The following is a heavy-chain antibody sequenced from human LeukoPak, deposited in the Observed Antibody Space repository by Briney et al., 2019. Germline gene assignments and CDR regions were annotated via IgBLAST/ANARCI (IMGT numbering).Heavy chain of an antibody. J-gene: IGHJ4*02. V-gene: IGHV1-8*03. CDR3: ARMVYDSSGYYQDY. Sequence: ASVTVSCTASGYTFTSYDINWVRQATGQGLEWMGWMNPNSGNTGYAQKFQGRVTITRNTSISTAYMELSSLRSEDTAVYYCARMVYDSSGYYQDYWGQGTLVTVSS. CDR1: GYTFTSYD. D-gene: IGHD3-22*01. CDR2: MNPNSGNT.